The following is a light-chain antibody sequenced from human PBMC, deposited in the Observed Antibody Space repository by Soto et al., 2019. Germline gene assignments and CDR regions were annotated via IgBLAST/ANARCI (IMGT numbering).Light chain of an antibody. V-gene: IGLV2-14*01. J-gene: IGLJ2*01. CDR3: TSYTSNNTYVV. CDR2: EVT. CDR1: SRDVGDYDY. Sequence: QSVLTQPASVSGSPGQSITISCTGTSRDVGDYDYVSWYQHHPGKAPKLIIFEVTNRPSGVSDRFSGSKSGNTASLTISGLRIEDEADYYCTSYTSNNTYVVFGGGTKLTVL.